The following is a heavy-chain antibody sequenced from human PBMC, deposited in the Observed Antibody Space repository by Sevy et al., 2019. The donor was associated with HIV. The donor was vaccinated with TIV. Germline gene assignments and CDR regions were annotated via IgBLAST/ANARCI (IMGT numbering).Heavy chain of an antibody. J-gene: IGHJ4*02. CDR1: GFTFSSYS. CDR3: ASSPTSTTYYDFWSGYTYYFDY. CDR2: ISSSSYI. Sequence: GGSLRLSCAASGFTFSSYSMNWVRQAPGKGLEWVSSISSSSYIYYADSVKGRFTISRDNAKNSLYLQMNSLRAEDTALYYCASSPTSTTYYDFWSGYTYYFDYWGQGTLVTVSS. V-gene: IGHV3-21*01. D-gene: IGHD3-3*01.